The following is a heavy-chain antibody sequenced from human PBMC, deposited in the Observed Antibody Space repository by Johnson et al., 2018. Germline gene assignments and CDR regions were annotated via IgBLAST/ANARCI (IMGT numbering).Heavy chain of an antibody. Sequence: QVQLVQSGGGVVQPGTSLTLSCVVSGLTFRSFAMHWVRQAPGKGLEWLATISYNGNSTYHIDSVKGRFTISRDNSKSTLYLQMNSLRPEDTAVYYCAREYSDSSGRRFDYWGQGALVTVSS. CDR3: AREYSDSSGRRFDY. D-gene: IGHD6-6*01. CDR1: GLTFRSFA. CDR2: ISYNGNST. J-gene: IGHJ4*02. V-gene: IGHV3-30-3*01.